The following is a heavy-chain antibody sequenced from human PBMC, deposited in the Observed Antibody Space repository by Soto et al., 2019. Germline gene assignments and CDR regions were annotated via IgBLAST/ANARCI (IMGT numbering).Heavy chain of an antibody. CDR2: MNPNSGNT. D-gene: IGHD3-3*01. V-gene: IGHV1-8*01. Sequence: GASVKVSCKASGYTFTSYDINWVRQATGQGLEWMGWMNPNSGNTGYAQKFQGRVTMTRNTSISTAYMELSSLRSEDTAVYYCARASPYYDFWSGYYMDVWGKGTTVTVSS. CDR1: GYTFTSYD. CDR3: ARASPYYDFWSGYYMDV. J-gene: IGHJ6*03.